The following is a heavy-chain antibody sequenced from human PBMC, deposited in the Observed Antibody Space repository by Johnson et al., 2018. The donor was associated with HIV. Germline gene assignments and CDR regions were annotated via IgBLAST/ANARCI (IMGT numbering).Heavy chain of an antibody. CDR2: ISYDGSNK. CDR1: GFTFSSYA. Sequence: QVQLVESGGGVVQPGRSLRLSCAASGFTFSSYAMHWVRQAPGKGLEWVAVISYDGSNKYYADYVKGRFTISRDNSKNTLYLQMNSLRPEDTAVYYCARDSSNSFRFEMYAFDIWGQGTMVTVSS. J-gene: IGHJ3*02. CDR3: ARDSSNSFRFEMYAFDI. D-gene: IGHD6-6*01. V-gene: IGHV3-30*04.